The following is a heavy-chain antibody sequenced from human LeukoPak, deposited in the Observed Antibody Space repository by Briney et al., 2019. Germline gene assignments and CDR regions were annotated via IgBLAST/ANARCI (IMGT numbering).Heavy chain of an antibody. D-gene: IGHD3-10*01. CDR2: ISGSGGST. CDR1: GFTVTNDY. J-gene: IGHJ4*02. Sequence: GGSLRLSCAVSGFTVTNDYMNWVRQAPGKGLEWVSAISGSGGSTYYADSVKGRFTISRDNSKNTLYLQMNSLRPEYTTLYYCAKVGYYGSGSQFDYWGQGTLVTVSS. CDR3: AKVGYYGSGSQFDY. V-gene: IGHV3-23*01.